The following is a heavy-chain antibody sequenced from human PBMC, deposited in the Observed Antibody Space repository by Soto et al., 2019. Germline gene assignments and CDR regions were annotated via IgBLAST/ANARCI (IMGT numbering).Heavy chain of an antibody. CDR3: ARGGPIGRWFDP. V-gene: IGHV1-69*01. D-gene: IGHD3-10*01. Sequence: QVQLVQSGAEVKKPGSSVKVSCKASGDTFSSYIMTWVRQAPGQGLEWMGGIIPMFGTANTAQKFQGRVTITADESTNTAHMELRRLRYEDTAVYYCARGGPIGRWFDPWGQGTLVIVSS. J-gene: IGHJ5*02. CDR1: GDTFSSYI. CDR2: IIPMFGTA.